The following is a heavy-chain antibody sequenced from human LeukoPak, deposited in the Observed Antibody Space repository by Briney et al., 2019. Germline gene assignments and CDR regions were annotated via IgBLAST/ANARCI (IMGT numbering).Heavy chain of an antibody. CDR1: GFTFSSYA. D-gene: IGHD3-10*01. CDR3: AKVPYSDYGSGRPPFMDV. Sequence: PGGSLRLSCAASGFTFSSYAMSWVRQPPGKGLEWVSTISDGGGSTYDADSVKGRFTISRDNSKSTLYLVMNSLRADDTAVYHCAKVPYSDYGSGRPPFMDVWGQGTTVAISS. J-gene: IGHJ6*02. V-gene: IGHV3-23*01. CDR2: ISDGGGST.